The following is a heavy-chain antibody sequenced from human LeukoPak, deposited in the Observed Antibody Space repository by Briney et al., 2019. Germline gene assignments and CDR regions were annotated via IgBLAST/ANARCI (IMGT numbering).Heavy chain of an antibody. D-gene: IGHD2-21*02. J-gene: IGHJ4*02. Sequence: GESLKISCKGSGYSFTSYWIAWVRQMPGKGLEWMGIIYPGDSDTRYSPSFQGQVTISADKSISTAYLQWSSLKASDTAMYYCARYRGDCEEGYYFDYWGQGTLVTVSS. CDR1: GYSFTSYW. CDR3: ARYRGDCEEGYYFDY. V-gene: IGHV5-51*01. CDR2: IYPGDSDT.